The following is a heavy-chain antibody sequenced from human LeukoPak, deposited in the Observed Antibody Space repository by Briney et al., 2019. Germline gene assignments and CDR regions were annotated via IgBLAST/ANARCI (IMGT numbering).Heavy chain of an antibody. CDR2: ISSSSSTI. V-gene: IGHV3-48*01. CDR3: ARGTTVTTGYFDY. CDR1: GFTFSSYS. D-gene: IGHD4-17*01. Sequence: GGSLRLSCAASGFTFSSYSMNWVRQAPGKGLEWVSYISSSSSTIYYADSVKGRFTISRDNAKNSLYLQMNSLRAEDTAVYYCARGTTVTTGYFDYWGQGTLVTVSS. J-gene: IGHJ4*02.